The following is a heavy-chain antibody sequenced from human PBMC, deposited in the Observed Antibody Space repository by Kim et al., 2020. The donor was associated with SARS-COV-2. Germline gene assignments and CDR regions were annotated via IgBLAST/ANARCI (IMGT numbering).Heavy chain of an antibody. J-gene: IGHJ5*02. D-gene: IGHD3-10*01. CDR1: GGSISSSNW. CDR3: AREVTEDYYGSGSYYSWFDP. V-gene: IGHV4-4*02. CDR2: IYHSGST. Sequence: SDTLSLTCAVSGGSISSSNWWSWVRQPPGKGLEWIGEIYHSGSTNYNPSLKSRVTISVDKSKNQFSLKLSSVTAADTAVYYCAREVTEDYYGSGSYYSWFDPWGQGTLVTVSS.